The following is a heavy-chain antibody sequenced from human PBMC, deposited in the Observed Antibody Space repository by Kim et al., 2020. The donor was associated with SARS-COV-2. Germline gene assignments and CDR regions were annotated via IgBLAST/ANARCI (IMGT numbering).Heavy chain of an antibody. J-gene: IGHJ6*02. CDR1: GYTFTSYG. D-gene: IGHD3-3*01. V-gene: IGHV1-18*04. Sequence: ASVKVSCKASGYTFTSYGISWVRQAPGQGLEWMGWISAYNGNTNYAQKLQGRVTMTTDTSTSTAYMELRSLRSDDTAVYYCARRHPITIFGVVIPYGMDVWGQGSTVTVSS. CDR2: ISAYNGNT. CDR3: ARRHPITIFGVVIPYGMDV.